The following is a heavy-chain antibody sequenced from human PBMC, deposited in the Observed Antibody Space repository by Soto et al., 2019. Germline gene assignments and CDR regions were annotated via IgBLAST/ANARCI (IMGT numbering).Heavy chain of an antibody. Sequence: PSETLSLTCAVYGGSFSGYYWSWIRQPPGKGLEWIGEINHSGSTNYNPSLKSRVTISVDTSKNQFSLKLSSVTAADTAVYYCARTSLTYYYGSGSYLGFDYWGQGTLVTVSS. CDR2: INHSGST. V-gene: IGHV4-34*01. CDR1: GGSFSGYY. CDR3: ARTSLTYYYGSGSYLGFDY. J-gene: IGHJ4*02. D-gene: IGHD3-10*01.